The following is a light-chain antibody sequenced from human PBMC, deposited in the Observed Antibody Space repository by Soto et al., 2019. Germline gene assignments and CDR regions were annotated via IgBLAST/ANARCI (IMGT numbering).Light chain of an antibody. CDR2: KVF. J-gene: IGKJ1*01. V-gene: IGKV2-30*01. Sequence: TQSPLSLPVTLGQSASISCTSSQSLVYADGNTYLNWLQQRPGQSPRRLIYKVFNRDSGVPDRFSGSASGSEFTLKISRVEAEDVGVYYCMQALQTPLTFGQGTKVDIK. CDR3: MQALQTPLT. CDR1: QSLVYADGNTY.